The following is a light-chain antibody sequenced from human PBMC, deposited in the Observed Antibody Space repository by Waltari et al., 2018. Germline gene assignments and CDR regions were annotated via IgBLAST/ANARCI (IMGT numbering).Light chain of an antibody. J-gene: IGLJ3*02. Sequence: QSALTQLPPASGSPGQSVTISCTGTSSDVGAYNYVSWYKQHPGKAPQLMIYDVSKRPSGVPDRVSGSKSGTPACLTASGLQAEDEAEYYCNSYAGNDWVFGGGTKLTVL. CDR3: NSYAGNDWV. CDR2: DVS. CDR1: SSDVGAYNY. V-gene: IGLV2-8*01.